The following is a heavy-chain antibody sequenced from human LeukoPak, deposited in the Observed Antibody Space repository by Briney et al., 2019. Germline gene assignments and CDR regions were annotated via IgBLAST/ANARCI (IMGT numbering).Heavy chain of an antibody. CDR1: GFTFSDYS. J-gene: IGHJ4*02. Sequence: GGSLRLSCAASGFTFSDYSMNWVRQAPGKGLEWVSYISSSSSMKYYADSVKGRFTISRDNAKNSLYLQMNSLRAEDTAVYYCARDRCSGGSCYWGFYDYWGQGTLVTVSS. CDR2: ISSSSSMK. V-gene: IGHV3-48*04. CDR3: ARDRCSGGSCYWGFYDY. D-gene: IGHD2-15*01.